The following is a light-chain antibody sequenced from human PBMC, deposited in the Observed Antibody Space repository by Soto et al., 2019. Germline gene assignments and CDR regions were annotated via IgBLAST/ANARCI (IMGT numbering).Light chain of an antibody. Sequence: QSALTQPASVSGSPGQSITISCTGTSSDVGSYNLVSWYQQHPRKSPKLMIYEGSKRPSGVSNRVSGSKSGNTASLTISGLRAEDEADYYCCSYAGSVVFGGGTKLTVL. CDR2: EGS. J-gene: IGLJ2*01. CDR3: CSYAGSVV. V-gene: IGLV2-23*01. CDR1: SSDVGSYNL.